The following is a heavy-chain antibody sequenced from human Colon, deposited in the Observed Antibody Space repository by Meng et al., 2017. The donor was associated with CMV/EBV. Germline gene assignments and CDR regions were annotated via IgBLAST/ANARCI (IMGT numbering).Heavy chain of an antibody. CDR3: ARGSTTVTRHFDY. D-gene: IGHD4-23*01. CDR1: GFTFTTYS. CDR2: MSGDGRNT. J-gene: IGHJ4*02. Sequence: VQCLESGGDLVPPGGPLTLSCAASGFTFTTYSMAWVRQAPGKGLEWVSIMSGDGRNTFYADSLKGRITISRDNSKSTLYLHISALRADDTAIYFCARGSTTVTRHFDYWGQGSLVTVSS. V-gene: IGHV3-23*01.